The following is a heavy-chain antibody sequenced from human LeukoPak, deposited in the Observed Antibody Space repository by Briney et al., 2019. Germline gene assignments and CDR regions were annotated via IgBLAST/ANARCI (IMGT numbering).Heavy chain of an antibody. J-gene: IGHJ4*02. D-gene: IGHD6-13*01. Sequence: PSETLTLTCTVSGGSISRSSYYWGWIRQTPGKGPEWIGSIYYGGSTYYNPSLKSRVTISVDTSKNQFSLKLSSVTAAHTAVYYCARCGIAAAGRFESWGQGTLVTVSS. V-gene: IGHV4-39*01. CDR3: ARCGIAAAGRFES. CDR1: GGSISRSSYY. CDR2: IYYGGST.